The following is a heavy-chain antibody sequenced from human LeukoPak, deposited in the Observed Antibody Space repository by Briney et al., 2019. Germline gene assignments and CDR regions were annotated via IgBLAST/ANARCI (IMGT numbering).Heavy chain of an antibody. CDR1: GFTFSSYA. CDR2: MSYDGSHK. Sequence: PGRSLRLSCAASGFTFSSYAMHWVRQAPGKGLEWVAVMSYDGSHKYYADSVKGRFTISRDNSKNTLYLQMNSLTAEDTAVYYCARDGSSSWSPAGRVTDWGQGTLVTVSS. V-gene: IGHV3-30*01. CDR3: ARDGSSSWSPAGRVTD. J-gene: IGHJ4*02. D-gene: IGHD6-13*01.